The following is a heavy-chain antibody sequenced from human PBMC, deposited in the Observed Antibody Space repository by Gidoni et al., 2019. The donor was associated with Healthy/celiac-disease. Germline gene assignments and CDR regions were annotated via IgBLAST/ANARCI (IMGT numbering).Heavy chain of an antibody. CDR1: GGTFSSYA. J-gene: IGHJ6*02. CDR3: ASGLAHPYYYYYGMDV. V-gene: IGHV1-69*01. CDR2: IIPIFGTA. D-gene: IGHD5-12*01. Sequence: QVQLVQSGAEVKKPGSSVKVSCKASGGTFSSYAISWVRQAPGQGLEWMGGIIPIFGTANYAQKFQGRVTITADESTRTAYMELSSLRSEDTAVYYCASGLAHPYYYYYGMDVWGQGTTVTVSS.